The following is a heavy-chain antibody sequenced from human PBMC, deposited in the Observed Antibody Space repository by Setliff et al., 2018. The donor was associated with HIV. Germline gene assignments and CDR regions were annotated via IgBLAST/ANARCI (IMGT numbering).Heavy chain of an antibody. J-gene: IGHJ4*02. D-gene: IGHD6-19*01. CDR2: IHYSGST. Sequence: SETLSLTCTVSGDSITGSHYYWGWIRQPPGKGLEWIASIHYSGSTYDSPSVRSRVAIFVDTSKNQFSLRLNSVTATDAAMYYCARESTDSSGYYRGYFDYWGQGTLVTVSS. CDR3: ARESTDSSGYYRGYFDY. CDR1: GDSITGSHYY. V-gene: IGHV4-39*02.